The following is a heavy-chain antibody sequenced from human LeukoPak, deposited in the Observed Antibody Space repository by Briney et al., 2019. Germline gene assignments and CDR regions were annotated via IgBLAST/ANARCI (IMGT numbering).Heavy chain of an antibody. V-gene: IGHV3-48*03. Sequence: GGSLRLSCAASGFTFSSYEMNWVRQAPGEGLEWVSYISSSGSTIHYTDSVKGRFTISRDNGKNSLYLQMNSLRAEDTAVYYCARPGGYSGSGSYYGYWGQGTLVTVSS. D-gene: IGHD3-10*01. CDR2: ISSSGSTI. CDR1: GFTFSSYE. J-gene: IGHJ4*02. CDR3: ARPGGYSGSGSYYGY.